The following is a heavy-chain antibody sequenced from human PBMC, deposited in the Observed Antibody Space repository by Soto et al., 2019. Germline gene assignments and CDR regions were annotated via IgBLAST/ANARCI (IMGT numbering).Heavy chain of an antibody. Sequence: QVQLQESGPGLVKPSGTLSLTCGVSSGSISRSNWWSWVRQPPGKGLEWIGEIYQSGSTTYTPSLKSRVTISLDKSKYQFSLNLTSVTAADTAVYYCARSVTGARGWFDPWGQGTLVTVSS. CDR3: ARSVTGARGWFDP. J-gene: IGHJ5*02. D-gene: IGHD2-21*02. CDR2: IYQSGST. CDR1: SGSISRSNW. V-gene: IGHV4-4*02.